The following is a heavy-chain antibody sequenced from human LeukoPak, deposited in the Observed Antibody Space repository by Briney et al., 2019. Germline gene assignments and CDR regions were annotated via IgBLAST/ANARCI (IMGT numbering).Heavy chain of an antibody. D-gene: IGHD3-22*01. V-gene: IGHV3-23*01. CDR2: ISGGGGST. CDR1: GFTFSSYA. CDR3: AKVGSGYYGFDY. J-gene: IGHJ4*02. Sequence: PGGSLRLSCAASGFTFSSYAMSWVRQAPGKGLEWVSAISGGGGSTYYADSVKGRFTISRDNSKNTLYLQMNSLRAEDTAVYYCAKVGSGYYGFDYWGQGTLVTVSS.